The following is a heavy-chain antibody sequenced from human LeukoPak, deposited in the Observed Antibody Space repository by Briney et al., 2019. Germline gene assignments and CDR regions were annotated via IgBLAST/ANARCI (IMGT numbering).Heavy chain of an antibody. CDR1: GFTFSSYA. Sequence: PGGSLRLSCAGSGFTFSSYAMSWVRQAPGKGLEWVSAISGSGGSTYYADSVKGRFTISRDNSKNTLYLQMNSLRAEDTAVYYCAKVNLYYYDSSTYYFDYWGQGTLVTVSS. D-gene: IGHD3-22*01. V-gene: IGHV3-23*01. J-gene: IGHJ4*02. CDR2: ISGSGGST. CDR3: AKVNLYYYDSSTYYFDY.